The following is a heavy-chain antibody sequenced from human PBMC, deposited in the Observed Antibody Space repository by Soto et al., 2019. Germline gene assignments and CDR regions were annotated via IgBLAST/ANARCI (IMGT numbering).Heavy chain of an antibody. V-gene: IGHV1-24*01. CDR1: GYTLTELS. Sequence: GASVKVSCKVSGYTLTELSMHWVRQAPGKGLEWMGGFDPEDGETIYAQKFQGRVTMTEDTSTDTAYMELSSLRSEDTAVYYCATGIPFYYDILTGYFDYWRQGTLVTVSS. CDR2: FDPEDGET. CDR3: ATGIPFYYDILTGYFDY. D-gene: IGHD3-9*01. J-gene: IGHJ4*02.